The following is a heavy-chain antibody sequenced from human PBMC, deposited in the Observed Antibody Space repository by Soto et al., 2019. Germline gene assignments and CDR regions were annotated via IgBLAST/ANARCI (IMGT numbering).Heavy chain of an antibody. CDR3: ARDRAQQLVGNYYYYGMDV. Sequence: QVQLVQSGAEVKKPGASVKVSCKASGYTFTSYGISWVRQAPGQGLEWMGWISAYNGNTNYAQKLQGRVTMTTDTSTSTAYMELRSRRSDDTAGYYCARDRAQQLVGNYYYYGMDVWGQGTTVTVSS. D-gene: IGHD6-13*01. J-gene: IGHJ6*02. CDR2: ISAYNGNT. V-gene: IGHV1-18*01. CDR1: GYTFTSYG.